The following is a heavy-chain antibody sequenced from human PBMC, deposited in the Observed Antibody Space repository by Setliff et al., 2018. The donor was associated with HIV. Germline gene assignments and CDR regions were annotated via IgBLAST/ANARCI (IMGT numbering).Heavy chain of an antibody. CDR2: IYYTGST. J-gene: IGHJ6*03. Sequence: SETLSLTCTVSGGSISSSGDYWSWVRQHPGEGLEWIGYIYYTGSTYSNPSLQSRVRISVDTSKNQFSLRLSSVTAADTAVYYCARDSANGKTANLNYLDVWGKGTTVTVSS. CDR3: ARDSANGKTANLNYLDV. D-gene: IGHD2-8*01. CDR1: GGSISSSGDY. V-gene: IGHV4-31*03.